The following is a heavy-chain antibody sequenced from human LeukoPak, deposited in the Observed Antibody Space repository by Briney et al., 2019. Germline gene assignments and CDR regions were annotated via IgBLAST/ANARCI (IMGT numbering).Heavy chain of an antibody. V-gene: IGHV3-7*03. CDR3: ARAPGDPPNY. Sequence: GGSLRLSCAASGFTFSNYWMSWVRQAPGKGLEWVANIKQDGSEKYHVDSVKGRFTISRDNAKNSLYLQMNSLRAEDTAMYYCARAPGDPPNYWGQGALVTVSS. CDR1: GFTFSNYW. J-gene: IGHJ4*02. D-gene: IGHD4-17*01. CDR2: IKQDGSEK.